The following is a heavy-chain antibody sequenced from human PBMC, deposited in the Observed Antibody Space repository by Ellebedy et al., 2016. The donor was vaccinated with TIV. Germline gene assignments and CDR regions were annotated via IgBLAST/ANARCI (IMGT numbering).Heavy chain of an antibody. J-gene: IGHJ2*01. V-gene: IGHV5-51*01. CDR2: IYPDDSDT. CDR1: GYRFTNYW. CDR3: ARRGVYGLGLMNWYFDL. D-gene: IGHD3-10*01. Sequence: PGGSLRLSCKGSGYRFTNYWIGWVRQMPGKGLEWMGIIYPDDSDTRYSPSFQGQVTISADKSISTAYLQWSSLKASDTAMYYCARRGVYGLGLMNWYFDLWGRGTLVTVSS.